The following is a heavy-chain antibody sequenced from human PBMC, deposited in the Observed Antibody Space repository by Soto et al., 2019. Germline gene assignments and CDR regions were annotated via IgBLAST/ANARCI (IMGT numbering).Heavy chain of an antibody. D-gene: IGHD3-3*01. CDR1: GGSISSGNYY. Sequence: QVQLQASGPGLVKPSQTLPLTCTVSGGSISSGNYYWSWIRQPPGKGLEWIGFSSYSGSAYYNPSLKSRVTISVATSKNQFSLNLSSVTAADTAVYYCATMGITATGLYYFDYWGQGILVTVSS. J-gene: IGHJ4*02. V-gene: IGHV4-30-4*01. CDR2: SSYSGSA. CDR3: ATMGITATGLYYFDY.